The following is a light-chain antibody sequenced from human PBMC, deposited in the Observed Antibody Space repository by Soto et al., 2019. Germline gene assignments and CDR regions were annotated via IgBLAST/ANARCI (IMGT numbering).Light chain of an antibody. Sequence: NVLTQSPGTLSLSPGETATLSCRASQSVSSSLAWYQQRPGQAPRLLIYGTSSRATGIPDRFSGSGSGTDFTLTIDRLEPEDFAVYFCQQYFTSPETFGGWTKVEIK. CDR1: QSVSSS. CDR2: GTS. J-gene: IGKJ4*01. V-gene: IGKV3-20*01. CDR3: QQYFTSPET.